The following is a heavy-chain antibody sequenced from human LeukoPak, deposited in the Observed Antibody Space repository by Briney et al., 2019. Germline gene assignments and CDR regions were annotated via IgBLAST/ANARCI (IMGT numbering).Heavy chain of an antibody. D-gene: IGHD2-2*01. Sequence: PSETLSLTCAVYGGSFSRYYWTWIRQPPGKGLEWIGEIDHSGSTNYNPSLKSRVTISVDTSKNQFSLKLSSVTVADTAVYYCARCPVVSVPAASYYFDYWGQGALVTVSS. J-gene: IGHJ4*02. CDR3: ARCPVVSVPAASYYFDY. CDR2: IDHSGST. CDR1: GGSFSRYY. V-gene: IGHV4-34*01.